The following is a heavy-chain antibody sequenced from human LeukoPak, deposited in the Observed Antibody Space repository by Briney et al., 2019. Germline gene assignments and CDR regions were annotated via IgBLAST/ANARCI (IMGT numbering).Heavy chain of an antibody. V-gene: IGHV1-2*02. Sequence: GASVKVSCKASGYIFSDYYMHWVRQAPGQGLEWLGWINPKSGAADYAQQLRGRVTMTRDTSINTDYMEMKRVTSDDTAVYYCARGVWFGELPAYYFDYWGQGTLVTVSS. CDR3: ARGVWFGELPAYYFDY. D-gene: IGHD3-10*01. CDR1: GYIFSDYY. CDR2: INPKSGAA. J-gene: IGHJ4*02.